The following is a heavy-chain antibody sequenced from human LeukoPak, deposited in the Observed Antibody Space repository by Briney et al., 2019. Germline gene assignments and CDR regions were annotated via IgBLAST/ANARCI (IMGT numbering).Heavy chain of an antibody. Sequence: PVGSLRLSCAASGFTFSSYEMNWVRQAPGKGLEWISYVSIAGGIIYDADSVKGRFTISRDNAKNSLFLQMNSLRAEDTAVYYCGRGGLSGYSHFDYWGQGTLVTVLS. CDR3: GRGGLSGYSHFDY. CDR1: GFTFSSYE. V-gene: IGHV3-48*03. CDR2: VSIAGGII. D-gene: IGHD3-22*01. J-gene: IGHJ4*02.